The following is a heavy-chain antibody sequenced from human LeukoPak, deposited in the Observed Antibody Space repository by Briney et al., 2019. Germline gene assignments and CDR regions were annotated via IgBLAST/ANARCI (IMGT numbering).Heavy chain of an antibody. CDR3: ARAPSEIGGYYPEYFRH. CDR1: GYTLSSYW. D-gene: IGHD3-22*01. Sequence: PGGSLRLSCAASGYTLSSYWTDWVRQAPGKGLVWVSRIKSDGRTNYADSVKGRFTISRDNAKNTVSLQMNSLRAEDTGVYYCARAPSEIGGYYPEYFRHWGQGTLVIVSS. J-gene: IGHJ1*01. CDR2: IKSDGRT. V-gene: IGHV3-74*01.